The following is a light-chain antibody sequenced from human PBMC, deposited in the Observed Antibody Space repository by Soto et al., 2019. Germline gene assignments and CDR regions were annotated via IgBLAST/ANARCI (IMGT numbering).Light chain of an antibody. J-gene: IGKJ3*01. V-gene: IGKV3-15*01. CDR3: HQYHHWPPSFT. Sequence: EIVLTQSPATLPVSPGERATLSCRASQSVSSNLAWYQHKPGQAPRLLIYAASTRATGIPARFSGSGSGTDFTLTISSLQSEDFAVYYCHQYHHWPPSFTFGPGTKVDIK. CDR2: AAS. CDR1: QSVSSN.